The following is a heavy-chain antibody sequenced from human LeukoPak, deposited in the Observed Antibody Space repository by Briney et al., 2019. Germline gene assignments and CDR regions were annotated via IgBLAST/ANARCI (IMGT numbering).Heavy chain of an antibody. CDR2: ISISGSTI. D-gene: IGHD3-10*01. V-gene: IGHV3-48*04. CDR1: GFTFNTYG. Sequence: PGGTLRLSCAASGFTFNTYGMSWVRQAPGKGLEWVSYISISGSTIYYADSVKGRFTISRDNAKNSLYLQMNSLRAKDTAVYYCARQQAGGYYGHWGQGTLVTVSS. CDR3: ARQQAGGYYGH. J-gene: IGHJ4*02.